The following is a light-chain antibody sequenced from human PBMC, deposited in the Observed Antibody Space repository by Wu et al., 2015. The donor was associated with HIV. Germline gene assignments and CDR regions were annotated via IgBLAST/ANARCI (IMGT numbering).Light chain of an antibody. CDR1: QSISYN. J-gene: IGKJ2*01. CDR2: AAS. CDR3: QQYHDWPSYT. V-gene: IGKV3-15*01. Sequence: DIVMTQSPATLSVSLGERVTLSCRASQSISYNLVWYRRKPGQAPRLLISAASTRATGIPARFSGSGSGTELTLTINGVQSEDFAIYYCQQYHDWPSYTFGQGTKLEIK.